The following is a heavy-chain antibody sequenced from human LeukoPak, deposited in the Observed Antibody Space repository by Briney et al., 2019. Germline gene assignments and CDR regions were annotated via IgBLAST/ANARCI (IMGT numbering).Heavy chain of an antibody. CDR2: ISGGGDFT. V-gene: IGHV3-23*01. J-gene: IGHJ4*02. Sequence: GGSLRLSCGASGFTFSTYSMDWVRQAPGKGLEWVSAISGGGDFTYYTDSVKGRFSISRDNFKNTVYLQMNSLRAEDTAVYYCAKVAGYFENWGQGTLVTVSS. CDR3: AKVAGYFEN. CDR1: GFTFSTYS.